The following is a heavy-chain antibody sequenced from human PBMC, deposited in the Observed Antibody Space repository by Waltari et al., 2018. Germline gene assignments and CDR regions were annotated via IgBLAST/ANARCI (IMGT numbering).Heavy chain of an antibody. CDR1: GDSINNHH. J-gene: IGHJ3*02. CDR2: AYYTGRT. D-gene: IGHD3-9*01. V-gene: IGHV4-59*11. Sequence: QVQLQESGPGLVKPSETLSLTCTVSGDSINNHHWAWIRQPPGKGLEWIGYAYYTGRTNYNPSLRSRLTISVDTSKNQFSLNLNSVTGADTAVYYCARDLGGFNHFDWFLSIWGPGTMVTVSS. CDR3: ARDLGGFNHFDWFLSI.